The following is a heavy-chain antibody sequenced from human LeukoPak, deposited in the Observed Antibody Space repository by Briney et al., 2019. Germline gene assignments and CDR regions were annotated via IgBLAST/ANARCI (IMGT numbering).Heavy chain of an antibody. CDR2: IYYNGYT. J-gene: IGHJ4*01. D-gene: IGHD3-9*01. Sequence: SETLSLTCSVSGGSINRDNYFWGWIRQPPGKGLEWIGTIYYNGYTQYNPFPKSPVTISVDTSKNQFSLRLSSVAAADTAFYYCASQRRGILTGSALNFDCWGQGTLVTVSS. CDR3: ASQRRGILTGSALNFDC. V-gene: IGHV4-39*01. CDR1: GGSINRDNYF.